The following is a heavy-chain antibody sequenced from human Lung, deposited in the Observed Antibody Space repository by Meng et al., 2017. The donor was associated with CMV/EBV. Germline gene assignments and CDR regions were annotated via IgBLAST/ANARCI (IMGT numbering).Heavy chain of an antibody. CDR3: PNEGPLNWVDR. Sequence: SVXVSCKASGCTFSNYPVSWVRHAPGLGLEWMGGFIPIFGTPNYAQKFHGRLTITTDESTSTAYMALNSLRSEDTAVYYCPNEGPLNWVDRWGHGTLVTVSS. CDR2: FIPIFGTP. J-gene: IGHJ5*02. V-gene: IGHV1-69*05. CDR1: GCTFSNYP.